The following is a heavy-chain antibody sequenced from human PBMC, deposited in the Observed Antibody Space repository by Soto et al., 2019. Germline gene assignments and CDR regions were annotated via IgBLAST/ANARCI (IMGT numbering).Heavy chain of an antibody. CDR1: GGSFSGYY. CDR3: ARVSVVNAFDI. Sequence: QVQLQQWGAGLLKPSETLSLTCAVYGGSFSGYYWSWIRQPPGKGLEWIGEINHSGSTNYNSSLKSRVTISVDTSKNQFSLKLSSVTAADTAVYYCARVSVVNAFDIWGQGTMVTVSS. J-gene: IGHJ3*02. CDR2: INHSGST. V-gene: IGHV4-34*01. D-gene: IGHD2-15*01.